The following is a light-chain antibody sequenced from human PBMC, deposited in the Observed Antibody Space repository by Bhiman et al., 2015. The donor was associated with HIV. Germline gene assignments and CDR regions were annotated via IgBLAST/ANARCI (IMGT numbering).Light chain of an antibody. J-gene: IGLJ1*01. Sequence: QSALTQPASVSGSLGQSITISCTGTSSDVGDYNYVSWYQQHPGTAPKLMIYDVTNRPSGVSNRFSGSKSGNTASLTISGLQAEDEADYYCSSYTSSSSLVFGTGTKVTVL. CDR3: SSYTSSSSLV. V-gene: IGLV2-14*03. CDR1: SSDVGDYNY. CDR2: DVT.